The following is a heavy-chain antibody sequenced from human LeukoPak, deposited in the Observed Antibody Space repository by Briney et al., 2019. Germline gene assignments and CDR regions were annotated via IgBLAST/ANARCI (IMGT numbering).Heavy chain of an antibody. J-gene: IGHJ4*02. Sequence: PGGSLRLSCAASGITFSKFHMKWVRQAPGKGLEWVSSISGSSDYKYYADSVKGRFTISRDNAKNSLYLQINSLRAEDTAIYYCPRDFGYSGTYSLFDYWGQGTLVTVSS. CDR2: ISGSSDYK. CDR3: PRDFGYSGTYSLFDY. D-gene: IGHD1-26*01. V-gene: IGHV3-21*01. CDR1: GITFSKFH.